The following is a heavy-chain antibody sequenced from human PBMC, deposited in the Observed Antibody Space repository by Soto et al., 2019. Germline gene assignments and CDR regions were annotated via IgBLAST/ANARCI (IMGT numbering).Heavy chain of an antibody. J-gene: IGHJ6*02. D-gene: IGHD2-8*01. CDR3: AKNGQPPYYYYGLDV. CDR2: ISGYNGDT. CDR1: GYTFTRYG. V-gene: IGHV1-18*01. Sequence: AASVKVSCKASGYTFTRYGISWVRQAPGQGLEWMGWISGYNGDTNYAQKFQDRVSMTIDTSTGTAYMELRSLTSDDTAIYYCAKNGQPPYYYYGLDVLGQGTKVTVSS.